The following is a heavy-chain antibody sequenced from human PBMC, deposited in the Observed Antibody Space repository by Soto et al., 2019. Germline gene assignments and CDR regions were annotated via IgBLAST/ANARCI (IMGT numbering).Heavy chain of an antibody. V-gene: IGHV1-2*02. J-gene: IGHJ6*02. Sequence: QVQLVQSGAEVKKPGASVKVSCKASGYTFTGYYMHWVRQAPGQGLEWMGWINPNSGGTNYAQKVQGGVTMTRDTSIITPYMELSRLRTDDTAVYYCARDVVGCSGGSCYSNPSYYYYTRHVWGQGTTVTVSS. D-gene: IGHD2-15*01. CDR2: INPNSGGT. CDR1: GYTFTGYY. CDR3: ARDVVGCSGGSCYSNPSYYYYTRHV.